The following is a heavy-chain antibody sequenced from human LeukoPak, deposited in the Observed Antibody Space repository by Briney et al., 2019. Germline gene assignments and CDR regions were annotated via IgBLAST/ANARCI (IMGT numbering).Heavy chain of an antibody. V-gene: IGHV4-34*01. CDR1: GGSFSGYY. Sequence: SETLSLTCAVYGGSFSGYYWSWIRQPPGKGLEWIGEINHSGSTNYNPSLKSRVTISVDTSKNRFSLKLSSVTAADTAVYYCARGDSSSWSVIGYWFDPWGQGTLVTVSS. CDR2: INHSGST. CDR3: ARGDSSSWSVIGYWFDP. D-gene: IGHD6-13*01. J-gene: IGHJ5*02.